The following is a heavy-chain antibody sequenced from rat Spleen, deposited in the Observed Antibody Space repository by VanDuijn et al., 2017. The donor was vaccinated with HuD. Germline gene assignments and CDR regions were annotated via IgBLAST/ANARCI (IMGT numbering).Heavy chain of an antibody. Sequence: EVQLVESGGGLVQPGRSLKLSCAASGFTFSNYGMHWIRQAPTKGLEWVATISYDGSSTYYRDSVKGRFTISRDNAKSTLYLQMDSLRSEDTATYYCAREADVPFHYFDYWGQGVMVTVSS. CDR2: ISYDGSST. CDR1: GFTFSNYG. CDR3: AREADVPFHYFDY. J-gene: IGHJ2*01. D-gene: IGHD1-12*01. V-gene: IGHV5-19*01.